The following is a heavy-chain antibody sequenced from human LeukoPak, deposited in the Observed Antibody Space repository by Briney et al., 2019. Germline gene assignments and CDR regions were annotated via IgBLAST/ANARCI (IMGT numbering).Heavy chain of an antibody. J-gene: IGHJ4*02. CDR3: VKDRIWGEDYFDY. CDR2: ISYDGSNK. D-gene: IGHD3-16*01. Sequence: RSLRLSCAASGFTFSSYGMHWVRQAPGKGLEWVAVISYDGSNKYYADSVKGRFTISRDNSKNTLFLQMNSLRAEDTAVYYCVKDRIWGEDYFDYWGQGTLVTVSS. V-gene: IGHV3-30*18. CDR1: GFTFSSYG.